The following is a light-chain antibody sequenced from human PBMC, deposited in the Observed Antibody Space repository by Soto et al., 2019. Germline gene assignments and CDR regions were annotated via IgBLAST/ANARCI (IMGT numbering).Light chain of an antibody. Sequence: PGERATLSCRASQSVSSSYLAWYQQKPGQAPRLLIYGPSNRATGIPDRFSGSGSATDFTLTISRLEPEDFAVYYCQQYDTSPHTFGGGTKVDIK. CDR3: QQYDTSPHT. CDR1: QSVSSSY. CDR2: GPS. V-gene: IGKV3-20*01. J-gene: IGKJ4*01.